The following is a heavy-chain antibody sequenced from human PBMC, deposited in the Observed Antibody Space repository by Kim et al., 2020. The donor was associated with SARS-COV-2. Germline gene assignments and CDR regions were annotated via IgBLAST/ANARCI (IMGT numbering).Heavy chain of an antibody. CDR1: GFTFSSYA. CDR3: AKDFVGRVAYYDILTGGAQLADY. Sequence: GGSLRLSCAASGFTFSSYAMSWVRQAPGKGLEWVSAISGSGGSTYYADSVKGRFTISRDNSKNTLYLQMNSLRAEDTAVYYCAKDFVGRVAYYDILTGGAQLADYWGQGTLVTVSS. CDR2: ISGSGGST. V-gene: IGHV3-23*01. D-gene: IGHD3-9*01. J-gene: IGHJ4*02.